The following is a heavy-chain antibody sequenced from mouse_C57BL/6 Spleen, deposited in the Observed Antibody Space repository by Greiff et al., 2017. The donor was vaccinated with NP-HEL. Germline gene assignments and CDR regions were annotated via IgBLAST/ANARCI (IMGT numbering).Heavy chain of an antibody. CDR3: AKQGYYSNWYFDV. Sequence: EVNVVESGGDLVKPGGSLKLSCAASGFTFSSYGMSWVRQTPDKRLEWVATISSGGSYTYYPDSVKGRFTISRDNAKNTLYLQMSSLKSEDTAMYYCAKQGYYSNWYFDVWGTGTTVTVSS. CDR2: ISSGGSYT. D-gene: IGHD2-5*01. J-gene: IGHJ1*03. V-gene: IGHV5-6*01. CDR1: GFTFSSYG.